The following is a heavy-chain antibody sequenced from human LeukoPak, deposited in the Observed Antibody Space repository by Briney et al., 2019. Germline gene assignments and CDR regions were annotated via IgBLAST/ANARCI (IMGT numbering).Heavy chain of an antibody. D-gene: IGHD2-2*01. CDR3: AGRGSSSGTFDV. Sequence: SETLSLTCAVSGGSISSSNWWSWVRQPPGKGLEWIGEIYHSGNTNYNPSLKSRVTISVDKSKNQISLNLASLTAADTALYYCAGRGSSSGTFDVWGPGTFVTVSS. V-gene: IGHV4-4*02. CDR1: GGSISSSNW. J-gene: IGHJ3*01. CDR2: IYHSGNT.